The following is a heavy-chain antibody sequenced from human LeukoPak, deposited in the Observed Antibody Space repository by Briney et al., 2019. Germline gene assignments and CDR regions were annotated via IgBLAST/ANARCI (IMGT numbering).Heavy chain of an antibody. CDR1: GYTFTSYG. Sequence: ASVKVSCKASGYTFTSYGISWVRQAPGQGLEWMGWISAYNGNTNYAQKLQGRVTMTTDTSTSIAYMELRSLRSDDTAVYYCARGSIVVVPAPFDYWGLGTLVTVSS. D-gene: IGHD2-2*01. CDR3: ARGSIVVVPAPFDY. CDR2: ISAYNGNT. J-gene: IGHJ4*02. V-gene: IGHV1-18*01.